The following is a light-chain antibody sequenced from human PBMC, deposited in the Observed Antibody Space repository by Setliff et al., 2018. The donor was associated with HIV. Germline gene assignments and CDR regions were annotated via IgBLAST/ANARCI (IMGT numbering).Light chain of an antibody. V-gene: IGLV2-11*01. CDR1: SSDVGSYDY. CDR3: CAYAGTRNYV. J-gene: IGLJ1*01. CDR2: NVN. Sequence: SVLIQPPSVSGSPGQSVTISCTGTSSDVGSYDYVSWYQQHPGTVPKPMIYNVNTRPSGVPDRFSGSKSGNTASLTISGLQTEDEADYYCCAYAGTRNYVFGTGTKV.